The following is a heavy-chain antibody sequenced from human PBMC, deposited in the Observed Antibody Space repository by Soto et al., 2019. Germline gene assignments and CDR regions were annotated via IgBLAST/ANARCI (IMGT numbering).Heavy chain of an antibody. Sequence: KTSETLSLTCTVSGGSISSGGYYWSWIRQHPGKGLEWIGYIYYSGSTYYNPSLKSRVTISVDTSKNQFSLKLSSVTAADTAVYYCARLLIDRITIFGVVIFDGMDVWGQGTTVTVSS. CDR3: ARLLIDRITIFGVVIFDGMDV. CDR1: GGSISSGGYY. CDR2: IYYSGST. V-gene: IGHV4-31*03. D-gene: IGHD3-3*01. J-gene: IGHJ6*02.